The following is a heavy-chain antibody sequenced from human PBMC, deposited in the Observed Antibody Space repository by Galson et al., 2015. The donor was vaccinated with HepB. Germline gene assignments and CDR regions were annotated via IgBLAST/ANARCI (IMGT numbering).Heavy chain of an antibody. Sequence: QSGAEVKKPGESLRISCKVSGYSFADFWITWVRQMPGRGLEWMGRIDPTDSYTNYSPSFQGHVTISVDKSITTAYLQWSSLKASDTATYYCTRLGPTLYYYYMDVWGKGTTVTVSS. J-gene: IGHJ6*03. CDR2: IDPTDSYT. CDR3: TRLGPTLYYYYMDV. CDR1: GYSFADFW. V-gene: IGHV5-10-1*01.